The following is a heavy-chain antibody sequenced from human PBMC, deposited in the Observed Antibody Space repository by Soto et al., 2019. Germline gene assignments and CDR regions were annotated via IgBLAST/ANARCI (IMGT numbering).Heavy chain of an antibody. CDR2: INPYNGNT. Sequence: QVQLVQSGAEVKKPGASVKVTCKASGYTFTNYVISWVRQAPGQGLEWMGWINPYNGNTNYAQKFQDRVTMTTATSTNTAYMELTSLRSDDTALYYCARGTAAIPVAIDYYFDYWGQGTLVSVSS. V-gene: IGHV1-18*04. CDR1: GYTFTNYV. CDR3: ARGTAAIPVAIDYYFDY. J-gene: IGHJ4*02. D-gene: IGHD6-19*01.